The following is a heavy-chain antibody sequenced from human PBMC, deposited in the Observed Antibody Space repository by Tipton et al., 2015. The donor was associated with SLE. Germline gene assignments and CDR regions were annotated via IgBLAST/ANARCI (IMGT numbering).Heavy chain of an antibody. CDR3: ARTALIAARPSYFDY. D-gene: IGHD6-6*01. Sequence: TLSLTCTVSGGSISIYYWSWIRQPAGKGLEGIGRIYTSGSTNYNPSLKSRVPMSVDKSKHQFSLKLSSVTAADTAVYYCARTALIAARPSYFDYWGQGTLVTVSS. CDR2: IYTSGST. V-gene: IGHV4-4*07. CDR1: GGSISIYY. J-gene: IGHJ4*02.